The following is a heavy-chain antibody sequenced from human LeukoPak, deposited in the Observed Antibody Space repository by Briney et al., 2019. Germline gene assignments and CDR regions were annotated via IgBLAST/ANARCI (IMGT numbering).Heavy chain of an antibody. V-gene: IGHV3-23*01. Sequence: GGSLRLSCAASAFTFSRSAMSWVRQAPGKGLEWVSVISGGGGITNYADSVKGRFTISRDNSNNTLSLQMNSLRVEDTAVYYCAKGGSTVTTEDVVDYWGQGTLVTVSS. D-gene: IGHD4-17*01. CDR1: AFTFSRSA. J-gene: IGHJ4*02. CDR3: AKGGSTVTTEDVVDY. CDR2: ISGGGGIT.